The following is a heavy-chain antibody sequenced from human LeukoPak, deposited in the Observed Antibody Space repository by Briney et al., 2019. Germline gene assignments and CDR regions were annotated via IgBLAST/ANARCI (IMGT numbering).Heavy chain of an antibody. CDR3: ASQTSYSSSPADY. V-gene: IGHV1-69*05. CDR2: IIPIFGTA. J-gene: IGHJ4*02. Sequence: GASVKVSCKASGGTFSSYAISWVRQAPGQGLEWMGGIIPIFGTANYAQKFQGRVTITTDESTSTAYMELSSLRSEDTAVNYCASQTSYSSSPADYWGQGTLVTVSS. D-gene: IGHD6-6*01. CDR1: GGTFSSYA.